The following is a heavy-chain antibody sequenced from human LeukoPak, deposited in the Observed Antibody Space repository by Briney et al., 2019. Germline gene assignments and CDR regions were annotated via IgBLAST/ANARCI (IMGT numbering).Heavy chain of an antibody. V-gene: IGHV4-59*01. Sequence: PSETLSLTRTVSGDSISRYYWSWIRQPPGKGLEWIGYIYYSGSTNYKPCLKSRVTISVKTSKNQFSLKLRSVTAADTAVYYCATRKLGNDYWGQGTLVTVSS. D-gene: IGHD7-27*01. CDR1: GDSISRYY. J-gene: IGHJ4*02. CDR3: ATRKLGNDY. CDR2: IYYSGST.